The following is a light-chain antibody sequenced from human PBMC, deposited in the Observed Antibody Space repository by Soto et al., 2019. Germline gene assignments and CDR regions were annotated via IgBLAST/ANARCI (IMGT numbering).Light chain of an antibody. J-gene: IGKJ2*01. V-gene: IGKV2-28*01. CDR2: LGS. Sequence: EIVMTQSPPSLPVTPGEPASISCRSSQRLLHSNGYHFLDWYLQKPGQPPQLLIYLGSYRAYGVPDRVSGSGSCTDFTREISRVEAEDVGVYYCMQALQTPYNFGQGTKLEIK. CDR1: QRLLHSNGYHF. CDR3: MQALQTPYN.